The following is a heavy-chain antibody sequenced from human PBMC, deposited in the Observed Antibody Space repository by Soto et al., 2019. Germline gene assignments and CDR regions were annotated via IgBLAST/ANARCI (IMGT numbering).Heavy chain of an antibody. CDR3: AKNSGWFNT. J-gene: IGHJ5*02. CDR1: GFPFSSTD. CDR2: IDGSGGTT. Sequence: HPGGSLRLSCAASGFPFSSTDMTWVRQAPGKGLEWVSTIDGSGGTTYYADSVKGRFTISRDNSINTVFLQMNSLRADDTALYFCAKNSGWFNTWGQGALVTV. V-gene: IGHV3-23*01. D-gene: IGHD3-10*01.